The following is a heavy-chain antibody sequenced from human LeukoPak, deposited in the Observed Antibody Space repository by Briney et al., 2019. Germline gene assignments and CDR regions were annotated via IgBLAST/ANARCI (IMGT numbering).Heavy chain of an antibody. D-gene: IGHD6-13*01. V-gene: IGHV4-30-4*08. CDR3: ARSIAAADCFDY. CDR2: IYYSGST. CDR1: GGSISSGDYY. Sequence: SETLSLTCTVSGGSISSGDYYWSWIRQPPGKGLEWIGYIYYSGSTYYNPSLKSRVTISVGTSKDQFSLKLSSVTAADTAVYYCARSIAAADCFDYWGQGTLVTVSS. J-gene: IGHJ4*02.